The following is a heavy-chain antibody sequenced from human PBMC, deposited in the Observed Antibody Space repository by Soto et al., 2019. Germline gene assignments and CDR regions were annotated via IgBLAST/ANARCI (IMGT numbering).Heavy chain of an antibody. D-gene: IGHD3-16*01. V-gene: IGHV4-61*01. J-gene: IGHJ4*02. CDR2: IYYSGST. Sequence: SETLSLTCTVSGGSVSSGSYYWRWIRQPPGKGLEWIGYIYYSGSTNYNPSLKSRVTISVDTSKNQFSLKLSSVTAADTAVYYCARDITLNYWGQGXLVTVYS. CDR3: ARDITLNY. CDR1: GGSVSSGSYY.